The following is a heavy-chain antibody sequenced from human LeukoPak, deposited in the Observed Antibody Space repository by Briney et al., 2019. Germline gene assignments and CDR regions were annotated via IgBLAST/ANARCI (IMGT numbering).Heavy chain of an antibody. CDR3: ARQLAGTGTTVDY. CDR2: ISYDGSNK. D-gene: IGHD1-7*01. J-gene: IGHJ4*02. CDR1: GFTFSSYG. V-gene: IGHV3-30*03. Sequence: PGGSLRLSCAASGFTFSSYGMHWVRQAPGKGLEWVAVISYDGSNKYYADSVKGRFTISRDNAKNSLYLQMNSLRAEDTAVYYCARQLAGTGTTVDYWGQGTLVTVSS.